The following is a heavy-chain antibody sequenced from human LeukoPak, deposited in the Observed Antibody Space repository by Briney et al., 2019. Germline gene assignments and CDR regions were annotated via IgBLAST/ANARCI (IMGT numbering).Heavy chain of an antibody. D-gene: IGHD3-22*01. CDR1: GYTLTELS. Sequence: ASVKVSCKVSGYTLTELSMHWVRQAPGKGLEWMGGFDPEDGETIYAQKFQGRVTMTEDTSTDTAYMELSSLRSEDTAVYYCATRLHSSGYPRYLDYWGQGTLVTVSS. CDR2: FDPEDGET. V-gene: IGHV1-24*01. CDR3: ATRLHSSGYPRYLDY. J-gene: IGHJ4*02.